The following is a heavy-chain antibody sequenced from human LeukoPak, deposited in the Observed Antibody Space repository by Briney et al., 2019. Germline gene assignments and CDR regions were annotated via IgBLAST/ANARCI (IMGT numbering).Heavy chain of an antibody. D-gene: IGHD6-13*01. J-gene: IGHJ5*02. CDR1: GYTFTSYG. CDR3: ARTYSSSWYSGRGNWFDP. CDR2: ISAYNGNT. V-gene: IGHV1-18*01. Sequence: GASVKVSCKASGYTFTSYGISWVRQAPGQGLEWMGWISAYNGNTNYAQKLQGRVTMTTDTSTSTAYMELRSLRSDDTAVYYCARTYSSSWYSGRGNWFDPWGQGTLVTVSS.